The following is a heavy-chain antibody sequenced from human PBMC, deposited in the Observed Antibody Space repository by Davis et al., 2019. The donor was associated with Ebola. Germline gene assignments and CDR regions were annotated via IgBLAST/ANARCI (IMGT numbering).Heavy chain of an antibody. CDR2: ISSNGGST. Sequence: PGGSLRLSCSASGFTFSSYAMHWVRQAPGKGLEYVSAISSNGGSTYYADSVKGRFTTSRDNSKNTLYLQMSSLRAEDTAVYYCVKTQFLEWSYGMDVWGQGTTVTVSS. D-gene: IGHD3-3*01. J-gene: IGHJ6*02. V-gene: IGHV3-64D*06. CDR3: VKTQFLEWSYGMDV. CDR1: GFTFSSYA.